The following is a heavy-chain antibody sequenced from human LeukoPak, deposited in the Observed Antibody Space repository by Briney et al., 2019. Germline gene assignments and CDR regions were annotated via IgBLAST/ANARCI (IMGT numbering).Heavy chain of an antibody. V-gene: IGHV4-59*08. CDR3: ARHRAYSSSSPFDY. CDR1: GGSISSLY. D-gene: IGHD6-6*01. Sequence: SETLSLTCSVSGGSISSLYWSWIRQLPGKGLEWIGYIYYTGSTNYNPSLKSRVTMFVDMSKNQFSLRLSSVTAADTAVYYCARHRAYSSSSPFDYWGQGTLATVSS. J-gene: IGHJ4*02. CDR2: IYYTGST.